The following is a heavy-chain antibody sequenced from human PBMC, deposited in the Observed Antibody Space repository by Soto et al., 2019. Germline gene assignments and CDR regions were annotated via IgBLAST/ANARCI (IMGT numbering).Heavy chain of an antibody. D-gene: IGHD6-13*01. CDR3: ARDLIAAAGTVAY. V-gene: IGHV3-66*01. CDR2: IYSGGST. J-gene: IGHJ4*02. Sequence: PGGSLRLSCAASGFAVSSNYMSWVRQAPGKGLEWVSLIYSGGSTYYADSVKGRFTISRDNSLNTLYLQMNSLRVEGTAVYYCARDLIAAAGTVAYWGQGTLVTVSS. CDR1: GFAVSSNY.